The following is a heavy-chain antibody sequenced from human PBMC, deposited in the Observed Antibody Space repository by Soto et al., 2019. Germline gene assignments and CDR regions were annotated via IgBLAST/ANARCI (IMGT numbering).Heavy chain of an antibody. CDR2: IIPIFGTA. V-gene: IGHV1-69*01. D-gene: IGHD1-1*01. Sequence: QVQLVQSGAEVKKPGSSVKVSCKASGGTFSRYAIRWVRQATGQGLAWMGGIIPIFGTANYAQKFQGRVTITADESTSTAYMEQSSMRSKDTAVYYCAPQVQLERLSWFDYWGQGTLVTVSS. J-gene: IGHJ4*02. CDR1: GGTFSRYA. CDR3: APQVQLERLSWFDY.